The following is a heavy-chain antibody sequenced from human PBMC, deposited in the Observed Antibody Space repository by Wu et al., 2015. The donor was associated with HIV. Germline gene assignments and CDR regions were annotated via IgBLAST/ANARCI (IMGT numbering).Heavy chain of an antibody. CDR3: LTAIDGIVY. J-gene: IGHJ4*02. CDR1: GYTFSRHY. V-gene: IGHV1-2*02. CDR2: INPQSDDT. D-gene: IGHD5-24*01. Sequence: QVQLLQSGAEVKRPGASVKLSCKASGYTFSRHYIHWVRQAPGQGLEWMGCINPQSDDTKYAQKFQGRVTMTRDTSTNTAYMELSGLTFDDTAMYYCLTAIDGIVYWGQGPLVTVSS.